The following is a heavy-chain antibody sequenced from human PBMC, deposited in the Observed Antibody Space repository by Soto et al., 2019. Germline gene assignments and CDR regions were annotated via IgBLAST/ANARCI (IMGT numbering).Heavy chain of an antibody. J-gene: IGHJ4*02. D-gene: IGHD6-19*01. CDR1: GFTFSSYA. Sequence: GGSLRLSCAASGFTFSSYAIHWVRQAPGKGLEWVAVISYDGSNKYYADSVKGRFTISRDNSKNTLYLQMNSLRAEDTAVYYCARDPPEYSSGGSTEIDYWGQGTLVTVSS. CDR2: ISYDGSNK. V-gene: IGHV3-30-3*01. CDR3: ARDPPEYSSGGSTEIDY.